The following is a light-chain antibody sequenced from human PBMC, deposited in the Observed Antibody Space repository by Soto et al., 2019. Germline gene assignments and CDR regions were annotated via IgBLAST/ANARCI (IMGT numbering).Light chain of an antibody. V-gene: IGKV1-5*03. CDR2: KAS. Sequence: DIQMTQSPSTLAASVGDRVTITCRASQSISSWLAWYQQKPGKAPKLLIYKASSLESGVPSRFSGSGSGTEFTLTRSSLRPDDFATYYCQQYNCYSGDTFGQGTKLEIK. CDR3: QQYNCYSGDT. J-gene: IGKJ2*01. CDR1: QSISSW.